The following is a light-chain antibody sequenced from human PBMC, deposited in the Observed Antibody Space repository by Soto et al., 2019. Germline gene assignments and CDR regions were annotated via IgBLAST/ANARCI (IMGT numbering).Light chain of an antibody. CDR3: QQYDSSPRT. CDR1: QSVNSNY. J-gene: IGKJ1*01. V-gene: IGKV3-20*01. Sequence: EIVLTQSPGTLSLSPGERATLSCRASQSVNSNYLAWYQQKPGQSPRVIMFGASSRATGIPDRFSGGGSGTDFPLTISRLEPEDFAVYYCQQYDSSPRTFGQGTKVEIK. CDR2: GAS.